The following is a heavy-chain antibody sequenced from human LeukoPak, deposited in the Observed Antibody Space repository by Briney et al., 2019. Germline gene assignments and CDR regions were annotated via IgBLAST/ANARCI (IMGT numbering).Heavy chain of an antibody. V-gene: IGHV4-30-4*01. J-gene: IGHJ5*02. CDR1: GGSISSGDYY. CDR3: ARGGGHCSGGNCYSLWFDP. CDR2: IHYSGST. D-gene: IGHD2-15*01. Sequence: SETLSLTCTVSGGSISSGDYYWSWIPQPPGKGLEWIGYIHYSGSTYYGPFLKSRVTMSVDTSQNKFSLKLSSVTAADTAVYYCARGGGHCSGGNCYSLWFDPWGQGTLVTVSS.